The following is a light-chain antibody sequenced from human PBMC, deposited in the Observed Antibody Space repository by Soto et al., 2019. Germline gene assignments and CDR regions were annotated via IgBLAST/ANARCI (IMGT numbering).Light chain of an antibody. Sequence: DIQMTQSPSSLSASVGDRVTITCRASQSISSYLNWYQQKPGKAPKLLIYAASSLQSGVPSRFSGRGSGTDFTLSISSLQPEHFATYSCQQSFSTPLTFGVHTQVEIK. CDR1: QSISSY. CDR2: AAS. CDR3: QQSFSTPLT. J-gene: IGKJ4*01. V-gene: IGKV1-39*01.